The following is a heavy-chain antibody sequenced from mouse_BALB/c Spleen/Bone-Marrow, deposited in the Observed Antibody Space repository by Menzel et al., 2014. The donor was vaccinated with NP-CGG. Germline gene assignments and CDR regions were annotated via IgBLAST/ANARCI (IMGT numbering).Heavy chain of an antibody. CDR3: ASRVGRDYAMDY. Sequence: QVQLKESGAELMKPGASVKISCKATGYTFSSYWIEWVKQRPGHGLEWIGEILPGSGSTNYNEKFKGKATFTADTSSNTAYMQLSSLTSEDSAVYYYASRVGRDYAMDYWGQGTSVTVSS. D-gene: IGHD4-1*01. CDR2: ILPGSGST. CDR1: GYTFSSYW. V-gene: IGHV1-9*01. J-gene: IGHJ4*01.